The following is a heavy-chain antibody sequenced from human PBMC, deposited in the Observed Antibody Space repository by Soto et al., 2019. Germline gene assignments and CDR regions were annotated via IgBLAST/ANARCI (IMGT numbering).Heavy chain of an antibody. CDR2: INPNSGGT. V-gene: IGHV1-2*02. Sequence: ASVKVSCKASGYTFTGYYLHWVRQAPGQGLEWMGWINPNSGGTNYAQKFQGRVTMTRDTSISTAYMELRRLRSDDSAVYFCAKEWVMTTVTTGAFDIWGQGTMVTVSS. CDR1: GYTFTGYY. CDR3: AKEWVMTTVTTGAFDI. J-gene: IGHJ3*02. D-gene: IGHD4-17*01.